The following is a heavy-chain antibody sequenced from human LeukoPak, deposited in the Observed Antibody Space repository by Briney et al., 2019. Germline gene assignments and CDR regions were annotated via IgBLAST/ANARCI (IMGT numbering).Heavy chain of an antibody. Sequence: GASVKVSCKASGYTFTSYDINWVRQATGQGLEWMGWMNPNSGNTGYAQKFQGRVTMTRNTSISTAYMELSSLRSDDTAVYYCARDPYYHDNRGYRNNWCDPWGRGTLVTVS. CDR3: ARDPYYHDNRGYRNNWCDP. V-gene: IGHV1-8*01. CDR1: GYTFTSYD. CDR2: MNPNSGNT. D-gene: IGHD3-22*01. J-gene: IGHJ5*02.